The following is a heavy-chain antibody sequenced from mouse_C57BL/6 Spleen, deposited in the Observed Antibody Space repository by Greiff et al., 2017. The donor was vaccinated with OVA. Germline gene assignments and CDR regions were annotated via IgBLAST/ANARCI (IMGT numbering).Heavy chain of an antibody. CDR2: IDPSDSYT. V-gene: IGHV1-50*01. CDR1: GYTFTTYG. J-gene: IGHJ3*01. CDR3: ARTYDSLFAY. Sequence: QVQLQQPGAELVKPGASVKLSCKASGYTFTTYGMQWVKQGPGRGLGWIGEIDPSDSYTNYNKKFKGKDPLTVDPSSSAAYMQLSSLTSEDSAVYYCARTYDSLFAYWGQGTLVTDSA. D-gene: IGHD2-4*01.